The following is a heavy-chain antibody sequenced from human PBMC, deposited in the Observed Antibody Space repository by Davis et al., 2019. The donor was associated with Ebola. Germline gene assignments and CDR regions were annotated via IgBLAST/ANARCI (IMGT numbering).Heavy chain of an antibody. CDR1: GFTFTDYA. Sequence: GESLKISCAASGFTFTDYAMSWVRQTPGKGLEWVANIKQDGSENYYVDSVRGRFTVSRDNAKNSLYLEMNSLRVEDSAVYYCAKCNVVGAPPRAQRPW. J-gene: IGHJ5*02. D-gene: IGHD2-2*01. CDR2: IKQDGSEN. CDR3: AKCNVVGAPPRAQRP. V-gene: IGHV3-7*03.